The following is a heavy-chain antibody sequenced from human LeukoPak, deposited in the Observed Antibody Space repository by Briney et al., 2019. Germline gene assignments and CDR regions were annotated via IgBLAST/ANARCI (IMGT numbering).Heavy chain of an antibody. D-gene: IGHD2-15*01. CDR1: GYSISSGYY. CDR3: AGTLDIVVVVAALYY. CDR2: IYHSGST. Sequence: KSSETLSLTCAVTGYSISSGYYWGWLRQPPGKDLEWIGSIYHSGSTYYNPSLKSRVTISVDTSKNHFSLKLSSVTAADTAVYYCAGTLDIVVVVAALYYWGQGTLVTVSS. J-gene: IGHJ4*02. V-gene: IGHV4-38-2*01.